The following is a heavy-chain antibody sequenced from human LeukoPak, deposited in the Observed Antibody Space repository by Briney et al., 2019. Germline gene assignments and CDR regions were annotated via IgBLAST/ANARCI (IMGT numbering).Heavy chain of an antibody. D-gene: IGHD1/OR15-1a*01. CDR2: ISTNGSIT. J-gene: IGHJ3*02. V-gene: IGHV3-64*04. Sequence: GGPLRLSGSASALTSSDYPIFWVRQAPGKGRKYVSPISTNGSITTYADSVKGRFTISRDNVKNTLFLQMNSLGAEDTALYYCARGWNTTPRSGFDIWGLGTMVTVSS. CDR1: ALTSSDYP. CDR3: ARGWNTTPRSGFDI.